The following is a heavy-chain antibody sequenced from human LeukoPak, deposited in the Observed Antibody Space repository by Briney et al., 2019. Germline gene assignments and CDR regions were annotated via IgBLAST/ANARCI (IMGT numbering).Heavy chain of an antibody. J-gene: IGHJ4*02. CDR3: ARQKRGYYFDY. V-gene: IGHV3-21*01. CDR1: GFTSSSYS. CDR2: ISSSSYI. Sequence: GGSLRLSCAASGFTSSSYSMNWVRQAPGKGLEWVSSISSSSYIYYADSVKGRFTISRDNAKNSLYLQMNSLRAEDTAVYYCARQKRGYYFDYWGQGTLVTVSS.